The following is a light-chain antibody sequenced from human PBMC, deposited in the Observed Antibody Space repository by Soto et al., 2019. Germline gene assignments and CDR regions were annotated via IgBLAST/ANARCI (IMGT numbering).Light chain of an antibody. CDR1: QRITNR. J-gene: IGKJ1*01. CDR2: AAS. CDR3: QQYNSYSWT. Sequence: DIQMTQSPSSLSASIGYRVTITCRASQRITNRLNWYQHRPGKAPRLLIYAASSLESGVPSRFSGSGSGTGFTLTISSLQPDDFATYYCQQYNSYSWTFGQGTTVDIK. V-gene: IGKV1-5*01.